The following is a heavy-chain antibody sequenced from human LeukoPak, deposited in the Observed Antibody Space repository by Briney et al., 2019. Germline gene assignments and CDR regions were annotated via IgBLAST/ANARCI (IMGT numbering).Heavy chain of an antibody. CDR2: ISYDGSNK. J-gene: IGHJ4*02. D-gene: IGHD6-13*01. Sequence: PGGSLRLSCAASGFTFSSYSMNWVRQAPGKGLEWVAVISYDGSNKYYADSVKGRFTISRDNSKNTLYLQMNSLRAEDTAVYYCAKDGIAAASDYWGQGTLVTVSS. V-gene: IGHV3-30*18. CDR3: AKDGIAAASDY. CDR1: GFTFSSYS.